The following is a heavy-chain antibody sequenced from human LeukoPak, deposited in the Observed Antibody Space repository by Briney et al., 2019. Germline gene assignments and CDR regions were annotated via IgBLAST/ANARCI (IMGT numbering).Heavy chain of an antibody. CDR3: ARGSIRITMVRGVIRPYYYMDV. Sequence: GASVKVSCKASGYTFTSYDINWVRQATGQGLEWMGWMNPNSGNTGYAQKFQGRVTMTRNTSISTAYMELSSLRSEDTAVYYCARGSIRITMVRGVIRPYYYMDVWGKGTTVTVSS. CDR1: GYTFTSYD. CDR2: MNPNSGNT. D-gene: IGHD3-10*01. J-gene: IGHJ6*03. V-gene: IGHV1-8*01.